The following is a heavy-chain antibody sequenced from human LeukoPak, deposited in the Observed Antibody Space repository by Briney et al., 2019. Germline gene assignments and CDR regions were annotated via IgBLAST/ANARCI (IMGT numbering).Heavy chain of an antibody. CDR1: GFTFDDYA. Sequence: GGSLRLSCAASGFTFDDYAVHWVRQAPGKGLEWVSGISWNSGSIGYADSVKGRFTISRDNAKNSLYLQMNSLRAEDTALYYCAKAGITIFGVVNLYYFDYWGQGTLVTVSS. J-gene: IGHJ4*02. CDR2: ISWNSGSI. D-gene: IGHD3-3*01. V-gene: IGHV3-9*01. CDR3: AKAGITIFGVVNLYYFDY.